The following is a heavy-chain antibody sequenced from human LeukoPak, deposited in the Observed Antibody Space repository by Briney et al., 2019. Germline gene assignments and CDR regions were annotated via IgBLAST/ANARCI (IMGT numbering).Heavy chain of an antibody. Sequence: PSETLSLTCAVYGGSFSGYYWSWIRQPPWKGLEWIGEINHSGSTNYNPSLKSRVTISVDTSKNQFSLKLSSVTAADTAVYYCARLQLERQNWGQGTLVTVSS. CDR3: ARLQLERQN. D-gene: IGHD1-1*01. V-gene: IGHV4-34*01. CDR1: GGSFSGYY. J-gene: IGHJ4*02. CDR2: INHSGST.